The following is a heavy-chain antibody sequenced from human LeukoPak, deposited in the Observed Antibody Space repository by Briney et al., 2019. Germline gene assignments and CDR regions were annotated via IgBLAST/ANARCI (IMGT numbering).Heavy chain of an antibody. Sequence: ASVKVSCKTSGYTFTSFDINWVRQATGQGLEWMGWMNPNSGNTGYAQKFQGRVTMTRDTSISTAYMELSSLRSEDTAVYYCARDCPDLRGYSGYDNWFDPWGQGTLVTVSS. CDR2: MNPNSGNT. D-gene: IGHD5-12*01. CDR1: GYTFTSFD. CDR3: ARDCPDLRGYSGYDNWFDP. J-gene: IGHJ5*02. V-gene: IGHV1-8*01.